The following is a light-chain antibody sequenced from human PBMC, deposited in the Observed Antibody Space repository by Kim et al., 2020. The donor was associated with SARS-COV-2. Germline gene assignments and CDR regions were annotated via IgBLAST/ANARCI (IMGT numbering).Light chain of an antibody. CDR3: QQYHNLPYT. CDR2: WSS. J-gene: IGKJ2*01. V-gene: IGKV4-1*01. CDR1: QSVSNK. Sequence: DIVMTQSADSLAVSLVERATSTCKSSQSVSNKLVWYQQKAGQPPKLLIRWSSDRESGVPDRFSGSGSGTDFTLTISSLQAEDVAVYYCQQYHNLPYTFGQGTKL.